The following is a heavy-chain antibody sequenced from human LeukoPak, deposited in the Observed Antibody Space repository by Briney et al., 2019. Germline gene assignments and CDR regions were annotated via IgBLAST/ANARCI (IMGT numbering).Heavy chain of an antibody. Sequence: GASVKVSCKASGYTFTSYGISWVRQAPGQGLEWMGWISAYNGNTNYAQKLQGRVTMTTDTSTSTAYMELRSPRSDDTAVYYCARDYCSSTSCSYYFDYWGQGTLVTVSS. CDR2: ISAYNGNT. J-gene: IGHJ4*02. V-gene: IGHV1-18*01. D-gene: IGHD2-2*01. CDR1: GYTFTSYG. CDR3: ARDYCSSTSCSYYFDY.